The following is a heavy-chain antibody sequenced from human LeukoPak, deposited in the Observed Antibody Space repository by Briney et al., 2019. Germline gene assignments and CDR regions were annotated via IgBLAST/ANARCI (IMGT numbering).Heavy chain of an antibody. Sequence: GGSLRLSCSASGFTFSGCAMHWVRQAPGKGLEYVSAIGTNGGGTYYADSVKGRCTISRDNSKNTLYLQMSSLRAEDTAVYYCVRAGYGGNFRNFDYWGQGTLVTVSS. J-gene: IGHJ4*02. CDR3: VRAGYGGNFRNFDY. CDR2: IGTNGGGT. D-gene: IGHD4-23*01. CDR1: GFTFSGCA. V-gene: IGHV3-64D*06.